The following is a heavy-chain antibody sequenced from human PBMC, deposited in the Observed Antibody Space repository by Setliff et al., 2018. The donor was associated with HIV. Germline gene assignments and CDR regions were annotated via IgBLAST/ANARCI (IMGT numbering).Heavy chain of an antibody. CDR2: IRSKAHGGTI. Sequence: GGSLRLSCTASGFTFGDYAFTWVRQAPGKGLEWVGFIRSKAHGGTIEYAAYVRGRFTISRDDSKNSLYLQMNSLKTEDTAVYYCARGRLLWSGSYYYYYMDVWGKGTTVTVSS. V-gene: IGHV3-49*04. D-gene: IGHD3-10*01. CDR3: ARGRLLWSGSYYYYYMDV. J-gene: IGHJ6*03. CDR1: GFTFGDYA.